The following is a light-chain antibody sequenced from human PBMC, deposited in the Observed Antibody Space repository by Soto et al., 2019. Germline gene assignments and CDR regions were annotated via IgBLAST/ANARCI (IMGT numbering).Light chain of an antibody. V-gene: IGKV1-5*03. J-gene: IGKJ1*01. Sequence: DIQMTQSPSTLSASVGDRVTITCRASQSISTCLAWYQQKPGKAPKLLIYSASDLESGVPSRFSGSGFGTEFTLTITSLQPDDVATYYCQHYNSYSEAFGQGTKVELK. CDR1: QSISTC. CDR3: QHYNSYSEA. CDR2: SAS.